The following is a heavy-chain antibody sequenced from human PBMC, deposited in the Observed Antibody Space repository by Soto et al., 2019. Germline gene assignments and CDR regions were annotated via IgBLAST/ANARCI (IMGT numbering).Heavy chain of an antibody. CDR2: IWYDGSNK. J-gene: IGHJ4*02. V-gene: IGHV3-33*01. Sequence: QVQLVESGGGVVQPGRSLRLSCAASGFTFSSYGMHWVRQAPGKGLEWVAVIWYDGSNKYYADSVKGRFTISRDNSKNTLYLQMNSLRAEDTAVYYCARGLGYYDYIWGSYPVDSEFDYWGQGTLVTVSS. CDR3: ARGLGYYDYIWGSYPVDSEFDY. CDR1: GFTFSSYG. D-gene: IGHD3-16*02.